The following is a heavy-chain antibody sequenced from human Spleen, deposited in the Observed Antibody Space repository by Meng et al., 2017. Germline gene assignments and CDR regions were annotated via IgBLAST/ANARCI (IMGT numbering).Heavy chain of an antibody. D-gene: IGHD3-22*01. J-gene: IGHJ4*02. V-gene: IGHV3-7*01. CDR1: GFTFSTYW. CDR2: IKQDGSEQ. CDR3: ARDHINPYYYDNAAWY. Sequence: GESLKISCAASGFTFSTYWMSWVRQSPGKGLEWVANIKQDGSEQYYVESVKGRFSISRDNAKNSLYLQMNSLRAEDTAVYYCARDHINPYYYDNAAWYWGQGTLVTVSS.